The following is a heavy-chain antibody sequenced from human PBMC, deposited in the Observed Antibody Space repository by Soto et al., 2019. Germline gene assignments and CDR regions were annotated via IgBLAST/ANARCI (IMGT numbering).Heavy chain of an antibody. Sequence: AASVKVSCKASGYTFTSYAMHWVRQAPGQRLEWMGWINAGNGNTKYSQKFQGRVTITRDTSASTAYMELSSLRSEDTAVYYCARDGDYGGNYADYWGQGTLVTVSS. D-gene: IGHD4-17*01. CDR2: INAGNGNT. CDR1: GYTFTSYA. J-gene: IGHJ4*02. CDR3: ARDGDYGGNYADY. V-gene: IGHV1-3*01.